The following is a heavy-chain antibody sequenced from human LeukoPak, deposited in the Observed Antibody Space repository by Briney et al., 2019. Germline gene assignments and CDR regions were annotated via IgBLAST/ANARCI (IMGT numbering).Heavy chain of an antibody. CDR3: ARGVYYDSSGYSLDY. V-gene: IGHV4-34*01. CDR1: GGSFSGYY. D-gene: IGHD3-22*01. J-gene: IGHJ4*02. CDR2: INHSGST. Sequence: SETLSLTCAVYGGSFSGYYWSWIRQPPGKGLEWIGEINHSGSTNYNPSLKSRVTISVDPSKNQFSLKLSSVTAADTAVYYCARGVYYDSSGYSLDYWGQGTLVTVSS.